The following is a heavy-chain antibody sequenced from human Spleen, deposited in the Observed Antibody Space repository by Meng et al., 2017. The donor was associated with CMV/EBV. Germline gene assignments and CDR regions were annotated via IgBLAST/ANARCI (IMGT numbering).Heavy chain of an antibody. CDR2: INPNSGGT. Sequence: ASVKVSCKASGYTFTGYYMHWVRQAPGQGLEWMGWINPNSGGTNYAQKFQGRVTMTRDTSISTAYMELSRLRSDDTAVYYCARGPASYYDFWSGPLDPWGQGTLVTVSS. CDR3: ARGPASYYDFWSGPLDP. V-gene: IGHV1-2*02. D-gene: IGHD3-3*01. J-gene: IGHJ5*02. CDR1: GYTFTGYY.